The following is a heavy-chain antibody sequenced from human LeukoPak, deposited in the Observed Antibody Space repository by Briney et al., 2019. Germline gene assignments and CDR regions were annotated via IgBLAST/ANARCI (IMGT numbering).Heavy chain of an antibody. J-gene: IGHJ4*02. D-gene: IGHD5-24*01. CDR2: IYSGGST. CDR1: GFTVSSNY. CDR3: ARDPKPGTVEMATILGDY. V-gene: IGHV3-66*01. Sequence: PGGSLRLSCAASGFTVSSNYMSWVRQAPGKGLEWVSVIYSGGSTYYADSVKGRFTISRDNSKNTLYLQMNSLRAEDTAVYYCARDPKPGTVEMATILGDYWGQGTLVTVSS.